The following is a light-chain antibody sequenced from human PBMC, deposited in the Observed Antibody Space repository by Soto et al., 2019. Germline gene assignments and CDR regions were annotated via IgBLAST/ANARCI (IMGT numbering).Light chain of an antibody. J-gene: IGKJ4*01. V-gene: IGKV3-15*01. CDR2: GAS. CDR1: QSVSSN. Sequence: EIVMTQSPATLSVSPGERATLSCRASQSVSSNLAWYQQKPGQAPRLVIYGASTRATGIPARFSGSGSGTEFTLSISSLQSEDFAVYYCQQYNNWPPLTFGGGTKVE. CDR3: QQYNNWPPLT.